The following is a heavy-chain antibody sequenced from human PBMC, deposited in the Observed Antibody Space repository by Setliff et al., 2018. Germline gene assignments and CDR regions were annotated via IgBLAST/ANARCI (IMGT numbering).Heavy chain of an antibody. J-gene: IGHJ5*02. Sequence: SETLSLTCVVSGGSFSGYQWSWIRQPPGKGLDWIGEINHSGSTNYSPSLKSRVSISVDKSSNQFSLKLTSVTAADTAVYYCARDNTILGATDHWGQGTLVTVSS. D-gene: IGHD1-26*01. CDR2: INHSGST. CDR3: ARDNTILGATDH. CDR1: GGSFSGYQ. V-gene: IGHV4-34*01.